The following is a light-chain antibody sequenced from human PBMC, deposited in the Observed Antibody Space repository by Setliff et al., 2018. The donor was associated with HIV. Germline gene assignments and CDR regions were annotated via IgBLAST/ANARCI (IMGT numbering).Light chain of an antibody. CDR1: SSDVGAYNY. V-gene: IGLV2-11*01. CDR3: CSYAGSYTYV. CDR2: DVI. J-gene: IGLJ1*01. Sequence: QSVLTQPRSVSGSPGQSVTLSCTGSSSDVGAYNYVSWYQQYPGKAPKLIISDVIRRPSGVPDRFSGSKSGNMASLTISGLQPEDEADYYCCSYAGSYTYVFGTGTKVTVL.